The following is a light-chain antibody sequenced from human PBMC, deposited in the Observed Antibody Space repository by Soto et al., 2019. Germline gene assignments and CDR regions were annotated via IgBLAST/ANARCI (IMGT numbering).Light chain of an antibody. CDR1: SSNIGNNY. CDR2: ENN. V-gene: IGLV1-51*02. Sequence: QSVLTQPPSVSAAPGQKGTISCSGSSSNIGNNYVSWYQQLPGTAPKLLIYENNKRPSGIPDRFSGSKSGTSATLGITGLQTGDEADYYCGTWDSSLSVFYVFGTGTKLTVL. CDR3: GTWDSSLSVFYV. J-gene: IGLJ1*01.